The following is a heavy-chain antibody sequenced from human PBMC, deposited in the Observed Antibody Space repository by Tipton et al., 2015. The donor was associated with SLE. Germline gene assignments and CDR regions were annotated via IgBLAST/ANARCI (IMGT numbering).Heavy chain of an antibody. CDR2: IYASGST. Sequence: TLSLTCTVSGGSISSGSFYWSWIRQPAGKGLEWIGRIYASGSTNYNPSLKSRVTMSVDTSKNQFSLTLSSVTAADTAVYYCARDAGMDVWGQGITVTVSS. V-gene: IGHV4-61*02. CDR3: ARDAGMDV. CDR1: GGSISSGSFY. J-gene: IGHJ6*02.